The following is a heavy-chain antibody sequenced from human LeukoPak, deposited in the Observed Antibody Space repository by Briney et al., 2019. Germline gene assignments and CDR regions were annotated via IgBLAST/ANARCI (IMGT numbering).Heavy chain of an antibody. V-gene: IGHV4-34*01. CDR3: ARVTGYPQVLLFDY. CDR2: INHSGST. Sequence: PSETLSLTCAVYGGSFSGYYWSWIRQPPGKGLEWIGEINHSGSTNYNPSLKSRVTISVDTSKSQFSLKLSSVTAADTAVYYCARVTGYPQVLLFDYWGQGTLVTVSS. J-gene: IGHJ4*02. D-gene: IGHD1-20*01. CDR1: GGSFSGYY.